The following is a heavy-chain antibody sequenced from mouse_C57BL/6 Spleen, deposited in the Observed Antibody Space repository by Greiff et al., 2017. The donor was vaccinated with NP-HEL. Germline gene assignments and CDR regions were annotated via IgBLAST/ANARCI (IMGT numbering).Heavy chain of an antibody. V-gene: IGHV1-50*01. CDR1: GYTFTSYW. CDR2: IDPSDSYT. J-gene: IGHJ4*01. CDR3: ARGRPYAMDY. Sequence: QVHVKQPGAELVKPGASVKLSCKASGYTFTSYWMQWVKQRPGQGLEWIGEIDPSDSYTNYNQKFKGKATLTVDTSSSTAYMQLSSLTSEDSAVYYCARGRPYAMDYWGQGTSVTVSS.